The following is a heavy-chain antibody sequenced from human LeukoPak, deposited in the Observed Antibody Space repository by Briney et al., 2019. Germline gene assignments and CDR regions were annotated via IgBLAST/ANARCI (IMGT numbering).Heavy chain of an antibody. D-gene: IGHD1-26*01. Sequence: PGGSLRLSCAASGFTFSGSAMHWVRQAPGKGLEWVAFIRYDGSNKYYADSVKGRFTISRDDSKNTLYLQMNSLRAEDTAVYYCAKEPIVGATIHYFDYWGQGTLVTVSS. J-gene: IGHJ4*02. V-gene: IGHV3-30*02. CDR3: AKEPIVGATIHYFDY. CDR2: IRYDGSNK. CDR1: GFTFSGSA.